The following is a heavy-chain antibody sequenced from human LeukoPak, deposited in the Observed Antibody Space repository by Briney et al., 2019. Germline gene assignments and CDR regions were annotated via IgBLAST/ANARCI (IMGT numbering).Heavy chain of an antibody. D-gene: IGHD3-10*01. J-gene: IGHJ6*02. CDR2: ITDSGDNT. V-gene: IGHV3-23*01. CDR1: GFTFSRYA. Sequence: GGSLRLSCAASGFTFSRYAMTWVRQAPGKGPEWVSGITDSGDNTNYADSVKGRFTISRDNSKNTLYLQMNGLRAEDTAVYYCAKGFVRGMDVWGQGTTVTVSS. CDR3: AKGFVRGMDV.